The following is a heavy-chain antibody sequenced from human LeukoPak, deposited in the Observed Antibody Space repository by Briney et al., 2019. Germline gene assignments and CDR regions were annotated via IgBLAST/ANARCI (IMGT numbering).Heavy chain of an antibody. CDR2: INPNSGGT. J-gene: IGHJ4*02. V-gene: IGHV1-2*02. D-gene: IGHD3-3*01. Sequence: ASVKVSCKASGYTFTGYYMHWVRQAPGQGLEWMGCINPNSGGTNYAQKFQGRVTMTRDTSISTAYMELSRLRSDDTAVYYCARGDYDFWSGYPTDYWGQGTLVTVSS. CDR3: ARGDYDFWSGYPTDY. CDR1: GYTFTGYY.